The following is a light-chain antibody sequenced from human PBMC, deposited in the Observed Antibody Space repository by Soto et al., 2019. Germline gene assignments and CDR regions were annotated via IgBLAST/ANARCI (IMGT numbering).Light chain of an antibody. V-gene: IGKV1-39*01. CDR3: QQTYSTPWT. Sequence: DIQMTQSPSSLSASVGDRVTITCRASQTISSYFNWYQQKPGKAPNLLIYGTFTLQSGVPSRFGGSGSGTDFTLTISSLQPEDFATYYCQQTYSTPWTFGQGTKVEIK. J-gene: IGKJ1*01. CDR1: QTISSY. CDR2: GTF.